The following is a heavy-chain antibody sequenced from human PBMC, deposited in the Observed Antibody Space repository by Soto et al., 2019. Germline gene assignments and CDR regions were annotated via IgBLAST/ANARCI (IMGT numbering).Heavy chain of an antibody. CDR3: ARQASYWHGGGGWFDP. V-gene: IGHV3-13*01. CDR1: GFTFSAYD. CDR2: IGTQHDT. J-gene: IGHJ5*02. D-gene: IGHD2-8*02. Sequence: EVQLVESGGGLVQPGGSLRLSCAASGFTFSAYDMHWVRQATGKGLEWVAAIGTQHDTYYPDSVKGRFTISRENAKNSLSLQRNTLRAGDTVVYYCARQASYWHGGGGWFDPWGQGTLVTVSS.